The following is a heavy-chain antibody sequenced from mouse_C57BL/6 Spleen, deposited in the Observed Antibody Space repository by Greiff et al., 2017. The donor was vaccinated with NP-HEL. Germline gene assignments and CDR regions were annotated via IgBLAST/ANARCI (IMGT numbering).Heavy chain of an antibody. CDR1: GYTFTSYW. CDR2: IYPGSGST. Sequence: QVQLQQPGAELVKPGASVKMSCKASGYTFTSYWITWVKQRPGQGLEWIGDIYPGSGSTNYNEKFKGKATLTVDTSSSPAYMQLNSLTSEDSAVDDYACLYGNGEGGAMDYWGQGTSVTVSS. CDR3: ACLYGNGEGGAMDY. V-gene: IGHV1-55*01. J-gene: IGHJ4*01. D-gene: IGHD2-1*01.